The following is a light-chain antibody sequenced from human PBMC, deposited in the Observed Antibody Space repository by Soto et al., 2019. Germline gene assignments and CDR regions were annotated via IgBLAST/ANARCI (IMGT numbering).Light chain of an antibody. CDR1: QSVSSSY. CDR2: DAS. V-gene: IGKV3-20*01. CDR3: QQYGSSLKFT. Sequence: EIVLTQSPGILSLSPGERATLSCRASQSVSSSYLAWYQQKPGQAPRLLIYDASSRATGIPDRFSGSGSGTDFTLTISRLEPEDFAVYYCQQYGSSLKFTFGPGTKLDIK. J-gene: IGKJ3*01.